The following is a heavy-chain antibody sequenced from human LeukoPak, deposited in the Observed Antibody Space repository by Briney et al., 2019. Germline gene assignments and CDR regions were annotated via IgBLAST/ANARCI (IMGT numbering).Heavy chain of an antibody. CDR1: GYTFTGYY. D-gene: IGHD3-10*01. CDR2: INPNSGGT. V-gene: IGHV1-2*02. Sequence: ASVKVSCKASGYTFTGYYMHWVRLAPGQGLEWMGWINPNSGGTNYAQKFQGRVTMTRDTSISTAYMELSRLRSDDTAVYYCARDVWYYYGSGSAGDYWGQGTLVTVSS. CDR3: ARDVWYYYGSGSAGDY. J-gene: IGHJ4*02.